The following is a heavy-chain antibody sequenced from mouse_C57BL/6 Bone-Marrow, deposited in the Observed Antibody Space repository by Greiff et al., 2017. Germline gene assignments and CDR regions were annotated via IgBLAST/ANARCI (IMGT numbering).Heavy chain of an antibody. CDR1: GYTFTSYW. Sequence: QVQLQQPGAELVMPGASVKLSCKASGYTFTSYWMHWVKQRPGQGLEWIGEIDPSDSYTNYNQKFKGKSTLTVDKSSSTAYMQLSSLTSEDSAVYYCARDYYGSSYKFAYWGQGNLVTVSA. CDR2: IDPSDSYT. V-gene: IGHV1-69*01. J-gene: IGHJ3*01. CDR3: ARDYYGSSYKFAY. D-gene: IGHD1-1*01.